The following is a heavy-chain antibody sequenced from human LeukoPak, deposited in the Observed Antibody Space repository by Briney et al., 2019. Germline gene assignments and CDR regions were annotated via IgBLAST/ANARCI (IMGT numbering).Heavy chain of an antibody. CDR1: GSTFSGSA. V-gene: IGHV3-73*01. D-gene: IGHD2-15*01. CDR3: ARSVDCRGDGCYPNWFDS. Sequence: GGSLKLSCAASGSTFSGSAMHWVRQASGKGLEWVGRIRSKANSYATAYAASVKGRFTISRDDSKNTAYLQMNSLKASDTAMYYCARSVDCRGDGCYPNWFDSWGQGTLVTVSS. CDR2: IRSKANSYAT. J-gene: IGHJ5*01.